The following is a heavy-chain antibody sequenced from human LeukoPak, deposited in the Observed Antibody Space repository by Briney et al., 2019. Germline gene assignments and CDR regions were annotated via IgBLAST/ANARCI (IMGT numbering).Heavy chain of an antibody. CDR2: ISDSGRDT. CDR1: GFTFSNYA. CDR3: AKSVGTTIYYFDY. J-gene: IGHJ4*02. V-gene: IGHV3-23*01. D-gene: IGHD1-26*01. Sequence: GGSLRVSCAASGFTFSNYAFRWVRQAPGKGLEWVSGISDSGRDTYYADSVKGRFTISRDNSQNTLYLQMNSLRAEDTAVYYCAKSVGTTIYYFDYWGQGTLVTVSS.